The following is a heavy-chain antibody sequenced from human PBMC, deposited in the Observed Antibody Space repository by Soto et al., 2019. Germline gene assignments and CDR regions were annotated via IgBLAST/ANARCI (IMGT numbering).Heavy chain of an antibody. J-gene: IGHJ4*02. CDR2: IYYSGST. D-gene: IGHD3-10*01. CDR3: ARFRGSGSYHFDY. V-gene: IGHV4-59*01. Sequence: QVQLQESGPGLVKPSETLSLTCTVSGGSISSYYWSWIRQPPGKGLEWIGYIYYSGSTNYNPSLKSRVTISVDTSKNQFSLKLSSVTAADTAVYYCARFRGSGSYHFDYWGQGTLVTVSS. CDR1: GGSISSYY.